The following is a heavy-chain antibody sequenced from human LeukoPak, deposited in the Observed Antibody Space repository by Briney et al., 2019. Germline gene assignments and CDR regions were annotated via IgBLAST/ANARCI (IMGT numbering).Heavy chain of an antibody. CDR3: ARHGGSYFYY. V-gene: IGHV4-59*08. Sequence: PSETLSLTCTVSGGPISSYYWSWIRQAPGKGLEWIGYIYYSGTTKYNPSLMSRVTISVDTSKNQFSLRLSSVAAADTAVYYCARHGGSYFYYWGQGTLVTVSS. CDR1: GGPISSYY. J-gene: IGHJ4*02. CDR2: IYYSGTT. D-gene: IGHD1-26*01.